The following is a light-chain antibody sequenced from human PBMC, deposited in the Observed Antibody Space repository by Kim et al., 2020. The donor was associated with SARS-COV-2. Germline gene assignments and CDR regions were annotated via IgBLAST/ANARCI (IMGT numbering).Light chain of an antibody. CDR2: GAS. CDR3: QQYSHWPPYT. Sequence: EIVMTQSPATLSVSPGERATLSCRASQSVRSNLAWYQQKPGQAPRLLIYGASTRATDIPARFSGSGSGTEFTLIISSLQSEDFAVYYCQQYSHWPPYTFGQGTKVDIK. CDR1: QSVRSN. V-gene: IGKV3-15*01. J-gene: IGKJ2*01.